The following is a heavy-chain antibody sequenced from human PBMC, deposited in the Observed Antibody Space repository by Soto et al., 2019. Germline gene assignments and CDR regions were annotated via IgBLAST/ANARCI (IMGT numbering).Heavy chain of an antibody. CDR1: GGSISSYY. V-gene: IGHV4-59*08. Sequence: QVQLQESGPGLVKPSETLSLTCTVSGGSISSYYWSWIRQPPGKGLEWIGYIYYSGSTNYNPSLKSRVTISVDTSKNQFSLKLSSVTAAYPAVYYCARRYGYSFDYWGQGTLVTVSS. J-gene: IGHJ4*02. CDR3: ARRYGYSFDY. D-gene: IGHD1-1*01. CDR2: IYYSGST.